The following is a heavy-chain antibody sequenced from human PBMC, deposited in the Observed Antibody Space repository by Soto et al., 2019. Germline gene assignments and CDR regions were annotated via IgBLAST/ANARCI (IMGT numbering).Heavy chain of an antibody. CDR3: ARVSSSIVVVPDYGMDV. CDR1: GYTFISHG. CDR2: ISGKNGNT. J-gene: IGHJ6*02. V-gene: IGHV1-18*04. D-gene: IGHD2-15*01. Sequence: QVQLVQSGVEVKKPGASVKVSCKASGYTFISHGISWVRQAPGQGLEWMGWISGKNGNTNYAQKLQGRVTLNTDTYTSTAYMELRSLRSDVTAVYYCARVSSSIVVVPDYGMDVWGQGTTVTVYS.